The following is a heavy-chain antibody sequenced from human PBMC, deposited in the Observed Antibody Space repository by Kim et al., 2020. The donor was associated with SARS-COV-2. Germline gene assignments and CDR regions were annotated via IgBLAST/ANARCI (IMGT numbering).Heavy chain of an antibody. V-gene: IGHV5-51*01. D-gene: IGHD6-13*01. CDR2: IYPGDSDT. CDR1: GYSFTSYW. Sequence: GESLKISCKGSGYSFTSYWIGWVRQMPGKGLEWMGIIYPGDSDTRYSPSFQGQVTISADKSISTAYLQWSSLKASDTAMYYCARHNGPERSGTAAGDYWGQGNLVTVSS. CDR3: ARHNGPERSGTAAGDY. J-gene: IGHJ4*02.